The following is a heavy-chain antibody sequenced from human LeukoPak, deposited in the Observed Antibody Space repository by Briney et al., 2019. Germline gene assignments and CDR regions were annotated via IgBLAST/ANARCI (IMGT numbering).Heavy chain of an antibody. CDR1: GGTFSKYA. D-gene: IGHD5-12*01. J-gene: IGHJ5*02. V-gene: IGHV1-69*05. CDR3: ARAQAGNYDWPLDL. Sequence: SVKVSCKASGGTFSKYALSWVRQAPGQGLEWMGAIIPFLDTSNYPLKFQDRVTITTDESTSTAYMDLSSLRSDDTAVYYCARAQAGNYDWPLDLWGQGTLVTVSS. CDR2: IIPFLDTS.